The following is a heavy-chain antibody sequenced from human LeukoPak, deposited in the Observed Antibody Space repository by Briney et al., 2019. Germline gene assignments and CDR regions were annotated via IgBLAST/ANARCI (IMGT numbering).Heavy chain of an antibody. D-gene: IGHD6-13*01. CDR1: VYTFTGYY. CDR2: INPNSGGT. V-gene: IGHV1-2*02. Sequence: GASVNVSCRASVYTFTGYYMHWVRQAPGQGLEWMGWINPNSGGTNYAQKFQGRVTMTRDTSISTAYMELSRLRSDDTAVCYCARDLLTAAGGGYWGQGTLVTVSS. CDR3: ARDLLTAAGGGY. J-gene: IGHJ4*02.